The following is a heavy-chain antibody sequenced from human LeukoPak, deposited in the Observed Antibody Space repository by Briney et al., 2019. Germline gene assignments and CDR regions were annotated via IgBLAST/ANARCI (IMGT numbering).Heavy chain of an antibody. J-gene: IGHJ4*02. V-gene: IGHV3-7*01. CDR1: GFTFSSYW. CDR3: ARVRWYCSGGSCYKQSGYYFDY. Sequence: PGGSLRLSCAASGFTFSSYWMSRVRQAPGKGLEWVANIKQDGSEKYYVDSVKGRFTISRDNAKNSLYLQMNSLRAEDTAVYYCARVRWYCSGGSCYKQSGYYFDYWGQGTLVTVSS. D-gene: IGHD2-15*01. CDR2: IKQDGSEK.